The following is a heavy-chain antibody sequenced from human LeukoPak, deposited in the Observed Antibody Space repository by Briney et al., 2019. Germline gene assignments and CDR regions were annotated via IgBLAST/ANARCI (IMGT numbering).Heavy chain of an antibody. V-gene: IGHV3-53*01. CDR3: AGDKTTGGWYEFDY. J-gene: IGHJ4*02. CDR2: ISNDGDT. D-gene: IGHD6-19*01. Sequence: GGSLRLSCAASGFTVSSNYMSWVRQGPGKGLECVSVISNDGDTYYADSVKGRFTISRDTSKTTVSLQMNRLRAEDTAVYYCAGDKTTGGWYEFDYWGQGTLVTVSS. CDR1: GFTVSSNY.